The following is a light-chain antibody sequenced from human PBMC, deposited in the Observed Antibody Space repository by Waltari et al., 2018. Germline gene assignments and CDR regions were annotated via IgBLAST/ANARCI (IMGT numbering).Light chain of an antibody. CDR1: IPNIGRTY. Sequence: QSLLTPPPSASGIPGQRVTISCYGRIPNIGRTYVYWYQPLPGMAPKLLVYRNNQRPSGVPDRFSSSKSGTSASLAISGLRSEDEADYYCGAWDDTLRFVFGGGTRLTVL. J-gene: IGLJ2*01. CDR3: GAWDDTLRFV. CDR2: RNN. V-gene: IGLV1-47*01.